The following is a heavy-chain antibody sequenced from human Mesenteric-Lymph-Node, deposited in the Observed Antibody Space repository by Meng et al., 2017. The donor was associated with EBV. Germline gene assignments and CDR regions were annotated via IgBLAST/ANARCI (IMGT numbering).Heavy chain of an antibody. CDR2: TYYRSKWYN. CDR3: SRESWRAFDY. CDR1: GDSVSNTNVA. V-gene: IGHV6-1*01. Sequence: QVQLHQAGPGLVKPSQTLSLTCAISGDSVSNTNVAWNWIRQSPSRGLEWLGRTYYRSKWYNEYAQSVKGRITINPDTSKSEFSLQLNSVTPDDTAVYYCSRESWRAFDYWGQGTLVTVSS. J-gene: IGHJ4*02.